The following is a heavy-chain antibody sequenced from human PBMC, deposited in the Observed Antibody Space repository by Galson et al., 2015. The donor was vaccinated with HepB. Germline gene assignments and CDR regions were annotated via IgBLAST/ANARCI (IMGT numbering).Heavy chain of an antibody. Sequence: SVKVSCKASGYTFTTYSMNWVRQAPGQGLEWMGWINTNTGNATYAQGFTGRFVFSLDTSVSTAYLQISSLKAEDTAVYYCARAQWIQLWLVGGYWGQGTLVTVSS. J-gene: IGHJ4*02. D-gene: IGHD5-18*01. CDR2: INTNTGNA. CDR1: GYTFTTYS. CDR3: ARAQWIQLWLVGGY. V-gene: IGHV7-4-1*02.